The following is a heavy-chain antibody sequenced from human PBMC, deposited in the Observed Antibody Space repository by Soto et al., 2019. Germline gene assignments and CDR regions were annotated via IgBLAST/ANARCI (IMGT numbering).Heavy chain of an antibody. CDR3: ARVPGVVVSADDAFDI. J-gene: IGHJ3*02. D-gene: IGHD2-21*02. CDR2: IYHSGSA. Sequence: QVQLQESGPGLVKPSGTLSLTCAVSGGSVSSSNWWSWVRQSPGKGLEWMGEIYHSGSAHYNQSLKSLATISLDKSKNQFSLRRTSVTAAYTAVYYCARVPGVVVSADDAFDIWGPGTRVIVSS. V-gene: IGHV4-4*02. CDR1: GGSVSSSNW.